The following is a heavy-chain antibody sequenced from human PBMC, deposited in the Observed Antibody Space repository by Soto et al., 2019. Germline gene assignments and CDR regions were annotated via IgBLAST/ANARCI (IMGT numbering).Heavy chain of an antibody. D-gene: IGHD3-10*01. CDR1: GGSIRGYY. CDR3: ARGRYSYETIYYKFYYSALDV. CDR2: INDNGGT. J-gene: IGHJ6*02. Sequence: ETLSLTCXVYGGSIRGYYWSWIRQSPGKGLEWIGDINDNGGTNYNPSLKSRVTTSLDTSKKQVSLMVSSVTAADTAVYYCARGRYSYETIYYKFYYSALDVWGQGTTVTVSS. V-gene: IGHV4-34*01.